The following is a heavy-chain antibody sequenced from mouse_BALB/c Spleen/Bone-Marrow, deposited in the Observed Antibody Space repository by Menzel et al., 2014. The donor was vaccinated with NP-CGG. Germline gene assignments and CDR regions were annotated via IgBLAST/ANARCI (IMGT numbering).Heavy chain of an antibody. V-gene: IGHV5-12-1*01. J-gene: IGHJ1*01. Sequence: EVMLVESGGGLVKPGGSLKLSCAASGFAFSSYDMSWVRQTPEKRLEWVAYISSGGGSTYYPDTVKGRFTISRDNAKNXLYLQMSSLKSEDTAMYYCARQGYGYVDFDVWGAGTTVTVSS. CDR2: ISSGGGST. CDR1: GFAFSSYD. CDR3: ARQGYGYVDFDV. D-gene: IGHD1-2*01.